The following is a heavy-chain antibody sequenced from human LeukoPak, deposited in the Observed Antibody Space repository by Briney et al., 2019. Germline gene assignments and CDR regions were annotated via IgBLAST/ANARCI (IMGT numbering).Heavy chain of an antibody. Sequence: GGSLRLSCAASGFTFSSYGMHWVRQAPGKGLEWVAVISYDGSNKYYADSVKGRFTISRDNSKNTLYLQMNSLRAEDTAVYYCAREKDSSGWYSWYFDLWGRGTLVTVSS. D-gene: IGHD6-19*01. J-gene: IGHJ2*01. V-gene: IGHV3-33*05. CDR2: ISYDGSNK. CDR1: GFTFSSYG. CDR3: AREKDSSGWYSWYFDL.